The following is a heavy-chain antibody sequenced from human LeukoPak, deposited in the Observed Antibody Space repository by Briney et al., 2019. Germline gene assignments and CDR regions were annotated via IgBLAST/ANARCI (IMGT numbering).Heavy chain of an antibody. CDR2: INSDGSST. CDR3: SRGLRVGESAVY. CDR1: GFTFSSYW. V-gene: IGHV3-74*01. Sequence: PGGSLRLSCAASGFTFSSYWMHWVRQAPGKGLVWVSRINSDGSSTSYADSVKGRFTISRDNAKNTPYLQMNSLRAEDTAVYYLSRGLRVGESAVYLGQGTLVTVSS. D-gene: IGHD3-10*01. J-gene: IGHJ4*02.